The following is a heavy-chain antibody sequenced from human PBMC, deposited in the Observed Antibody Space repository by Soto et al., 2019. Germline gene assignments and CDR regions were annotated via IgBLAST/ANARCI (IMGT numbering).Heavy chain of an antibody. Sequence: PGESLKISCNGSGYIFSNYWIGWVRQMPGKGLEWMGIIYPGDSETRYSPSFQGQVTISVDKTINTAYLQWSSLKASDTAMYYCARPFGSSYVMDVWGQGTTVTVSS. J-gene: IGHJ6*02. V-gene: IGHV5-51*01. D-gene: IGHD6-6*01. CDR3: ARPFGSSYVMDV. CDR1: GYIFSNYW. CDR2: IYPGDSET.